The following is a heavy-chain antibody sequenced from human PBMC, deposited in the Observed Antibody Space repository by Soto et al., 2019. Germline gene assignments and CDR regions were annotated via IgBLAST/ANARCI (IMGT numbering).Heavy chain of an antibody. CDR1: GYSFTTYW. D-gene: IGHD2-15*01. J-gene: IGHJ4*02. CDR2: IDPTDSYT. Sequence: PGESLKISCQASGYSFTTYWISWVRQMPGKGLECMGRIDPTDSYTDYGPSFEGHVTMSVDRSINTAFLEWSSLKASDSAMYYCARLAVGPDGGRNHPFDYWGQGTLVTVSS. CDR3: ARLAVGPDGGRNHPFDY. V-gene: IGHV5-10-1*01.